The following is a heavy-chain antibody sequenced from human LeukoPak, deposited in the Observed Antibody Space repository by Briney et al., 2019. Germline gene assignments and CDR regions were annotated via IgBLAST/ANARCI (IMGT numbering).Heavy chain of an antibody. CDR1: GFTFSSYS. J-gene: IGHJ4*02. Sequence: GGSLRLSCAAYGFTFSSYSMNWVRQAPGKGMEWVSSISSSSSYIYYADSVKGRFTISRDNSKNTLYLQMNSLRAEDTAVYYCAKDPRYCSGGSCYYWGQGTLVTVSS. CDR2: ISSSSSYI. CDR3: AKDPRYCSGGSCYY. V-gene: IGHV3-21*04. D-gene: IGHD2-15*01.